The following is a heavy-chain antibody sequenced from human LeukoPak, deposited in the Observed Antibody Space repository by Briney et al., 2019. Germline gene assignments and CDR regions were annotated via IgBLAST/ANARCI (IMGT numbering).Heavy chain of an antibody. J-gene: IGHJ4*02. CDR3: TTDPVQSWDKWLFPDCNY. CDR2: IIPIFGTA. Sequence: ASVKVSCKASGGTFSSYAISWVRQAPGQGLEWMGGIIPIFGTANYAQKFQGRVTITADKSTSTAYMELSSLRSEDTAVYYCTTDPVQSWDKWLFPDCNYWGQGTLVTVSS. D-gene: IGHD3-22*01. V-gene: IGHV1-69*06. CDR1: GGTFSSYA.